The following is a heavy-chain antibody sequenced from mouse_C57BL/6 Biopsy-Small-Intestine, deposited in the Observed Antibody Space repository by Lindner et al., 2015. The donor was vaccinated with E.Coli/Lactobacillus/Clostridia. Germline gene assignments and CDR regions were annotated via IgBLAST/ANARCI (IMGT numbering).Heavy chain of an antibody. CDR3: ARDWNFEFDY. D-gene: IGHD4-1*01. CDR2: INVHDGHT. J-gene: IGHJ4*01. Sequence: SVKVSCKASGYTFNSYGISWVRQAPGQGLEWMGWINVHDGHTNYPQKVQGRVTITTDTSTSTAYMELRSLRSDDTAVYYCARDWNFEFDYWGQGTLVTVSS. CDR1: GYTFNSYG. V-gene: IGHV1-59*01.